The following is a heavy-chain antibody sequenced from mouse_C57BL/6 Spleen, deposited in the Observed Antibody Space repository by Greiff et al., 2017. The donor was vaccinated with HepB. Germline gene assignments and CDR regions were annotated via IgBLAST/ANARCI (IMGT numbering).Heavy chain of an antibody. V-gene: IGHV5-4*03. D-gene: IGHD2-1*01. CDR2: ISDGGSYT. CDR3: ARGNDYAMDY. J-gene: IGHJ4*01. Sequence: EVMLVESGGGLVKPGGSLKLSCAASGFTFSSYAMSWVRQTPEKRLEWVATISDGGSYTYYPDNVKGRFTISRDNAKNNLYLQMSHLKSEDTAMYYCARGNDYAMDYWGQGTSVTVSS. CDR1: GFTFSSYA.